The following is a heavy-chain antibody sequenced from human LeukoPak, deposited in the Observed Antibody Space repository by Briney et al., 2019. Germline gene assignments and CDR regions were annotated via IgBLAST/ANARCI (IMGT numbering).Heavy chain of an antibody. CDR1: GASISSDY. J-gene: IGHJ4*02. V-gene: IGHV4-4*09. CDR3: ARWGQGDY. D-gene: IGHD3-16*01. CDR2: IYSSETT. Sequence: SETLSLTCSVSGASISSDYWSWIRQPPGKGLEWIGNIYSSETTKYNPSLRSRATISGDTSKNQFSLKLSSVTAADTAVYYCARWGQGDYWGQGTLVTVSS.